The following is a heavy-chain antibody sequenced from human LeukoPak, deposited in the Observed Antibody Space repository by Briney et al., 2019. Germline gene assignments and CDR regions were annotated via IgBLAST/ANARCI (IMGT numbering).Heavy chain of an antibody. CDR1: GFTFSTYA. D-gene: IGHD3-22*01. V-gene: IGHV3-30*04. J-gene: IGHJ4*02. Sequence: GGSLRLSCVASGFTFSTYAIHWVRQAPGKGLEWVAVISYDGSNKYYADSVKGRFTISRDNSKNTLYLQMNSLRAEDTAVYYCARVPGYDSSGYFDYWGQGTLVTVSP. CDR3: ARVPGYDSSGYFDY. CDR2: ISYDGSNK.